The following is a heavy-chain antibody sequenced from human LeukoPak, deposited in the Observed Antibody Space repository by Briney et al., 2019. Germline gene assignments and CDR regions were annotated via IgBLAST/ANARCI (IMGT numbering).Heavy chain of an antibody. CDR1: GGSISNYY. Sequence: SETLSLTCTVSGGSISNYYWSWIRQPPGKGLEWIGYIYYSGSTNYNPSLKSRVTISVDTSKNQFSLKLSSVTAADTAVYYCARGPHDDYWGQGTLVTVSS. CDR3: ARGPHDDY. J-gene: IGHJ4*02. CDR2: IYYSGST. V-gene: IGHV4-59*12.